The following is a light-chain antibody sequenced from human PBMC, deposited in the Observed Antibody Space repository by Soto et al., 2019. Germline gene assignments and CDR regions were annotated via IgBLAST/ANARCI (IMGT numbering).Light chain of an antibody. CDR2: GAS. J-gene: IGKJ1*01. CDR1: QSVINSY. CDR3: QQYGSSPNT. Sequence: EIVLTQSPGTLSLSPGERATLSCRASQSVINSYLAWYQQKPGQAPRLLMYGASTRATGIPDRFTGSGYGTDFTLTISRLEPEDFAVYYCQQYGSSPNTFGQGTKVEIK. V-gene: IGKV3-20*01.